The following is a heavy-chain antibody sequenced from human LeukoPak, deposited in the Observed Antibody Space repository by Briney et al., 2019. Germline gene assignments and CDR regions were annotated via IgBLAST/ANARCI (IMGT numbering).Heavy chain of an antibody. CDR2: ICWNDDK. J-gene: IGHJ4*02. CDR1: GFSLSTSGVG. Sequence: SGPTLAQPTQTLTLTCTFSGFSLSTSGVGVGWIRQPPGKALEWLALICWNDDKRYSPSLKSSLTTTKDTPKNQVVLTMTDMDPVDTATYYCAHRRRKWHILTGYYRREYYFDYWGQGTLVTVSS. V-gene: IGHV2-5*01. D-gene: IGHD3-9*01. CDR3: AHRRRKWHILTGYYRREYYFDY.